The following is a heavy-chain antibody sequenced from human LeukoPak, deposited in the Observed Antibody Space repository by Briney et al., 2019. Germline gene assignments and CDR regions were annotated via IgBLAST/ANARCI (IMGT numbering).Heavy chain of an antibody. CDR2: IWYDGSNK. V-gene: IGHV3-33*08. Sequence: GGSLRLSCVASGFTLSNYWMSWVRQAPGKGLEWVAVIWYDGSNKYYADSVKGRFTISRDNSKNTLYLQMNSLRAEDTAVYYCARDYTEGSSWYNWFDPWGQGTLVTVSS. D-gene: IGHD6-13*01. CDR3: ARDYTEGSSWYNWFDP. CDR1: GFTLSNYW. J-gene: IGHJ5*02.